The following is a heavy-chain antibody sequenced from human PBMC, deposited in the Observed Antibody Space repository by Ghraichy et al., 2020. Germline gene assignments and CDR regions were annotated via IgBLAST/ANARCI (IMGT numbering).Heavy chain of an antibody. CDR3: ASLRVLREWLFVDYYYYYYMDV. D-gene: IGHD3-3*01. J-gene: IGHJ6*03. CDR2: ISSSSSYI. V-gene: IGHV3-21*01. CDR1: GFTFSSYS. Sequence: GGSLRLSCAASGFTFSSYSMNWVRQAPGKGLEWVSSISSSSSYIYYADSVKGRFTISRDNAKNSLYLQMNSLRAEDTAVYYCASLRVLREWLFVDYYYYYYMDVWGKGTTVTVSS.